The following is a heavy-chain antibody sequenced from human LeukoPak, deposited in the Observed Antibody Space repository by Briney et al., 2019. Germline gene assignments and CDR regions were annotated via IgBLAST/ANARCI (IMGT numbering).Heavy chain of an antibody. CDR3: AKLGNFASGSYSD. CDR1: GFTFSSFA. CDR2: ISDSGGYT. Sequence: GGSLRLSCAASGFTFSSFAMSWVRQAPGKGLEWVSGISDSGGYTYHADSVKGRFTISRDNSKNTLYLHMNSLRAEDTAVYYCAKLGNFASGSYSDWGQGTLVTVSS. D-gene: IGHD3-10*01. J-gene: IGHJ4*02. V-gene: IGHV3-23*01.